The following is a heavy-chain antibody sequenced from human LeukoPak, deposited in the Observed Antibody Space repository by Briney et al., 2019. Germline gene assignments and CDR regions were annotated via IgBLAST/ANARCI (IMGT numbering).Heavy chain of an antibody. V-gene: IGHV4-59*11. CDR1: GFTFTSHS. D-gene: IGHD1-26*01. J-gene: IGHJ3*02. Sequence: GSLRLSCAASGFTFTSHSIHWVRQPPGKGLEWIGYIYYSGSTKYNPSLKSRVTISVDTSKNQFSLNLSSVTAADTAVYYCARESREAFDIWGQGTMVTVSS. CDR3: ARESREAFDI. CDR2: IYYSGST.